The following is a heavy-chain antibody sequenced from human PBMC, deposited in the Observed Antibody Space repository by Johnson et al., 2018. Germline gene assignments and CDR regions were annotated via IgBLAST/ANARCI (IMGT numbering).Heavy chain of an antibody. CDR1: GFTFSSYG. Sequence: VQLVESGGGVVQPGRSLRLCCAASGFTFSSYGMHWVRQAPGKGLEWVAVISYAGSTKYYADYVKGRFTISRDNSKNTLYLQMNSLRAEDTAVYYCAKTARGISYYYYYMDVWGKWTTVTVSS. D-gene: IGHD3-10*01. V-gene: IGHV3-30*18. CDR2: ISYAGSTK. J-gene: IGHJ6*03. CDR3: AKTARGISYYYYYMDV.